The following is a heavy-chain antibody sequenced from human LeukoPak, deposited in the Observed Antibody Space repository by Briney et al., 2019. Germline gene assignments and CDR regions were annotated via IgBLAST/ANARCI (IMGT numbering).Heavy chain of an antibody. CDR3: ARGIVVVAARLENYGMDV. V-gene: IGHV3-66*01. CDR1: GFTVSSNY. CDR2: IYSGGST. J-gene: IGHJ6*02. Sequence: GGSLRLSCAASGFTVSSNYMSWVRQAPGKGLEWVSVIYSGGSTYYADSVKGRFTISRDNSKNTLYLQMNSLRAADTAVYYCARGIVVVAARLENYGMDVWGQGTTVTVSS. D-gene: IGHD2-15*01.